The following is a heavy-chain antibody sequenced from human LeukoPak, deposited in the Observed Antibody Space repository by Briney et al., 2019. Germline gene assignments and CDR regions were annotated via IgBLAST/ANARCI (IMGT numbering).Heavy chain of an antibody. V-gene: IGHV4-4*02. Sequence: SETLSLTCGVSGASISRSTWWSWVRQPPEKGLEWIGEIDHNRNTNYSPSLKSRVTISVDKSNNQFSLKLNYVTAADTAVYYCASRGGGSGHPYYFDYWGQGTLVTLSS. CDR2: IDHNRNT. CDR3: ASRGGGSGHPYYFDY. J-gene: IGHJ4*02. D-gene: IGHD3-16*01. CDR1: GASISRSTW.